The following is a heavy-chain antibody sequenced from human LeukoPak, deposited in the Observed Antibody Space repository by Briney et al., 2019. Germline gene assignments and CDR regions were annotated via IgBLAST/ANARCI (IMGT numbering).Heavy chain of an antibody. D-gene: IGHD5-18*01. J-gene: IGHJ4*02. CDR3: ASEYSYVHGDYFDY. CDR2: IYSGGST. CDR1: GFTVSSNY. Sequence: GGSLRLSCAASGFTVSSNYMSWVRQAPGKGLEWVSVIYSGGSTYYADSVKGRFTISRDNSKNTLYLQMNSLRAEDTAVYYCASEYSYVHGDYFDYWGQGTLVTVSS. V-gene: IGHV3-66*02.